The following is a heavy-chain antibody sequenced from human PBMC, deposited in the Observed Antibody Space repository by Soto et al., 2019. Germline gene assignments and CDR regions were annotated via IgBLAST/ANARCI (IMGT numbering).Heavy chain of an antibody. D-gene: IGHD6-19*01. Sequence: ESGGGVVQPGRSLRLSCAASGFTFSSYAMHWVRQAPGKGLEWVAVISYDGSNKYYADSVKGRFTISRDNSKNTLYLQMNSLRAEDTAVYYCARGAWLGPFDYWGQGTLVTVSS. CDR2: ISYDGSNK. J-gene: IGHJ4*02. CDR3: ARGAWLGPFDY. V-gene: IGHV3-30-3*01. CDR1: GFTFSSYA.